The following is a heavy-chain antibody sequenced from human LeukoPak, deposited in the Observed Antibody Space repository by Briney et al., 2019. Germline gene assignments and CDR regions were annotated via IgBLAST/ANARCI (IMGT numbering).Heavy chain of an antibody. V-gene: IGHV4-4*07. CDR3: ARTPRRGGDWQYYFDY. Sequence: PSETLSLTCTVSGGSVSSYYWTWIRQPAGKGLEWIGRIYTSGSTNYNPSLKSRVTMSVDTSKNQFSLKLSSVTAADTAVYYCARTPRRGGDWQYYFDYWGQGTLVTVSS. CDR1: GGSVSSYY. D-gene: IGHD2-21*02. J-gene: IGHJ4*02. CDR2: IYTSGST.